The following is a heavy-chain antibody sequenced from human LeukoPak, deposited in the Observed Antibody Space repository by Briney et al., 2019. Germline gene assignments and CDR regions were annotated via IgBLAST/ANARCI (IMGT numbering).Heavy chain of an antibody. Sequence: GGSLRLSCAASGFTFSSYEMNWVRQAPGKGLEWVSYISSSGSTIYYADSVKGRFTISRDNAKNSLYLQMNSLREEDTAVYNCARGRWDYVWGSYRSAWCAYWGQGTLVTVSS. CDR1: GFTFSSYE. CDR2: ISSSGSTI. J-gene: IGHJ4*02. V-gene: IGHV3-48*03. CDR3: ARGRWDYVWGSYRSAWCAY. D-gene: IGHD3-16*02.